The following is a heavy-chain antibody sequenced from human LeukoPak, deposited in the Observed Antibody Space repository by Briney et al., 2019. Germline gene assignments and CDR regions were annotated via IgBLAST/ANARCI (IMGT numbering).Heavy chain of an antibody. D-gene: IGHD3-10*01. CDR2: ISYDGSNK. CDR3: ARVFYGSGNPGFY. Sequence: GGSLRLSCAASGFTFSSYGMHWVRQAPGKGLEWVAVISYDGSNKYYADSVKGRFTISRDNSKNTLYLQMNSLRAEDTAVYYCARVFYGSGNPGFYWGQGTLVTVSS. V-gene: IGHV3-30*03. J-gene: IGHJ4*02. CDR1: GFTFSSYG.